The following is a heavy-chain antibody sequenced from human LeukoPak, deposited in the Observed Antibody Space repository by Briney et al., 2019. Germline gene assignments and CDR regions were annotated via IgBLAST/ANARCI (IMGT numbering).Heavy chain of an antibody. CDR1: GFTFSSYW. D-gene: IGHD3-22*01. Sequence: GGSLRLSCAASGFTFSSYWMSWVRQAPGKGLEWVANIKQDGSEKYYVDSVKGRFTISRDNAKNSLYLQMNSLRAEDTAVYYCAKDWGYYYDSSGFMDVWGQGTTVTVSS. V-gene: IGHV3-7*03. CDR3: AKDWGYYYDSSGFMDV. J-gene: IGHJ6*02. CDR2: IKQDGSEK.